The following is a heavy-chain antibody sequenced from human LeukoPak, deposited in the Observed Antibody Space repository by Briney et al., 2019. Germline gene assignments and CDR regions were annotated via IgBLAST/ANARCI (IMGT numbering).Heavy chain of an antibody. J-gene: IGHJ4*02. CDR3: ARSGGLWSWVVGATLRPNFRFDY. CDR1: GYTFTGYY. Sequence: ASVKVSCKASGYTFTGYYMHWVRQAPGQGLEWMGWINPNSGGTNYAQKFQGRVTMTRDTSISTAYMELSRLRSDDTAVYYCARSGGLWSWVVGATLRPNFRFDYWGQGTLVTVSS. CDR2: INPNSGGT. V-gene: IGHV1-2*02. D-gene: IGHD1-26*01.